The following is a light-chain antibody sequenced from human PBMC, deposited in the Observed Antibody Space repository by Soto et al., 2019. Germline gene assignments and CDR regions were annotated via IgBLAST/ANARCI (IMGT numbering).Light chain of an antibody. J-gene: IGKJ1*01. CDR3: QQYGSSPRT. CDR1: QSVSSSY. Sequence: EIVLTQSPGTLSLSPGERATLSCRASQSVSSSYLAWYQQKPGQAPRLLIYGASSRATGTPDRFSGSGSGTDFTLTISRRQPEDLAVYYCQQYGSSPRTFGQGTKVEIK. V-gene: IGKV3-20*01. CDR2: GAS.